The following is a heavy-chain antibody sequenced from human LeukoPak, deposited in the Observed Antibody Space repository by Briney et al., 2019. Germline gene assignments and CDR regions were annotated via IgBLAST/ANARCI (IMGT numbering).Heavy chain of an antibody. CDR3: ARDLPYYYYGMDV. V-gene: IGHV3-21*01. CDR1: GFTFSSCS. CDR2: ISSSSSYI. J-gene: IGHJ6*02. Sequence: GGSLRLSCAASGFTFSSCSMNWVRQAPGKGLEWVSSISSSSSYIYYADSVKGRFTISRDNAKNSLYLQMNSLRAEDTAVYYCARDLPYYYYGMDVWGQGTTVTVSS.